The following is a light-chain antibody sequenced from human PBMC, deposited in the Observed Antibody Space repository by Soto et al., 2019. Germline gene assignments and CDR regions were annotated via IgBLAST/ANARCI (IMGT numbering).Light chain of an antibody. V-gene: IGKV3-11*01. CDR1: QSISTY. Sequence: EVVLTQSPATLSLSPGERATLSCTASQSISTYLTWYQHKPGQAPRLNIYDASRRSPGIPARFSGSGSGTDFTLTISSLEPEDFAVYYCQQRRNWPPLTFGGGTKVEIK. J-gene: IGKJ4*01. CDR2: DAS. CDR3: QQRRNWPPLT.